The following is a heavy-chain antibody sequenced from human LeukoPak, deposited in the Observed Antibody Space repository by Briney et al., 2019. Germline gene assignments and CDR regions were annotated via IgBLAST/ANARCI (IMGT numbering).Heavy chain of an antibody. CDR2: MNPNSGNS. CDR1: GYTFTSYG. Sequence: ASVKVSCKASGYTFTSYGISWVRQATGQGLEWMGWMNPNSGNSGCTQKFQGRVTMTRDTSISTAYMELTSLRSEDTAVYYCATRASPAFYFSMDVWGQGTTVTVSS. CDR3: ATRASPAFYFSMDV. D-gene: IGHD2/OR15-2a*01. V-gene: IGHV1-8*02. J-gene: IGHJ6*02.